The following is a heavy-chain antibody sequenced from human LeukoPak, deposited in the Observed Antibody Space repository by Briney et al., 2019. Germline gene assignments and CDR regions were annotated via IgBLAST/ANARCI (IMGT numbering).Heavy chain of an antibody. CDR2: ISSSGNII. J-gene: IGHJ4*02. Sequence: GGSLRLSCAASGFTFSSYVLNWVRQAPGKGLEWVSYISSSGNIIYYADSVKGRFTISRDNAKNSLYLQMSSLRAEDTAVYYCARQTGGPRYCSGGSCYSDPLDYWGQGTLVTVSS. CDR1: GFTFSSYV. CDR3: ARQTGGPRYCSGGSCYSDPLDY. D-gene: IGHD2-15*01. V-gene: IGHV3-48*03.